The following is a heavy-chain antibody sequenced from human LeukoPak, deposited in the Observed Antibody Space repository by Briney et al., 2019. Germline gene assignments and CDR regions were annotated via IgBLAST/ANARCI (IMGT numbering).Heavy chain of an antibody. Sequence: GGSLRLSCAASGFTFDDYAMHWVRQAPGKGLEWVSGISWNSGSIGYADSVKGRFTISRDNAKNSLYLQMNSLRAEDTAVYYCAKDGRLGYSYGYPDYWGQGTLVTVSS. CDR1: GFTFDDYA. CDR3: AKDGRLGYSYGYPDY. D-gene: IGHD5-18*01. CDR2: ISWNSGSI. J-gene: IGHJ4*02. V-gene: IGHV3-9*01.